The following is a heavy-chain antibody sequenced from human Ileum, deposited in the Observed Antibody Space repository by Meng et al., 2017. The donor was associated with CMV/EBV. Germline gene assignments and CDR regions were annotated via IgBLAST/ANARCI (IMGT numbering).Heavy chain of an antibody. J-gene: IGHJ4*02. CDR2: IHFSGSTI. Sequence: LSCAASGFTFSVYYMHSIRQAPGKGLEWVSYIHFSGSTIYYADSVKGRFTVSRDNSKNSLYLQMNSLRVEDTAVYYCAPGGALTIIDYWGQGTLVTVSS. V-gene: IGHV3-11*04. CDR1: GFTFSVYY. CDR3: APGGALTIIDY. D-gene: IGHD4/OR15-4a*01.